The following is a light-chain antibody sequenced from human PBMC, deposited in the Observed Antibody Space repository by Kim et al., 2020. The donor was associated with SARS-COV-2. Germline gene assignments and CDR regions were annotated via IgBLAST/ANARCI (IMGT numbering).Light chain of an antibody. J-gene: IGKJ4*01. CDR1: QSVSSNF. CDR2: GAS. Sequence: LSPGEGATLSCRASQSVSSNFLAWYRHKPGQAPRLLIYGASNRATGIPNRFSASGSGTDFTLTITRLEPEDFAIYYCHQYADVPVSFGSGTKLEI. V-gene: IGKV3-20*01. CDR3: HQYADVPVS.